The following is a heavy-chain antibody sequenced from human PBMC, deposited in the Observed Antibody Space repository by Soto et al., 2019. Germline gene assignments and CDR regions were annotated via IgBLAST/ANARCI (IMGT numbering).Heavy chain of an antibody. J-gene: IGHJ6*02. Sequence: VQLVESGGGVVQPGRSLRLSCAASGFTFSDSAIHWVRQAPGKGLEWVAIISYDGSNKYYADSVKGRFTISRDNSKNTLSLQMNRLRAEDTAVYYCAKGRGPYFYYAMDVWGQGTTVTVSS. CDR1: GFTFSDSA. V-gene: IGHV3-30-3*01. D-gene: IGHD3-16*01. CDR3: AKGRGPYFYYAMDV. CDR2: ISYDGSNK.